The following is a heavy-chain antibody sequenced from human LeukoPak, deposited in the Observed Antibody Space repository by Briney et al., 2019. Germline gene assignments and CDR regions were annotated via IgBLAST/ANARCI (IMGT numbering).Heavy chain of an antibody. J-gene: IGHJ4*02. V-gene: IGHV1-2*06. CDR2: INPNSGGT. Sequence: GASVKVSCKASGYTFTGYYMHWVRQAPGQGIEWMGRINPNSGGTNYAQKFQGRVTMTRDTSISTAYMELSRLRSDDTAVYYCARLIYSGYDRDYWGQGTLVTVSS. CDR1: GYTFTGYY. D-gene: IGHD5-12*01. CDR3: ARLIYSGYDRDY.